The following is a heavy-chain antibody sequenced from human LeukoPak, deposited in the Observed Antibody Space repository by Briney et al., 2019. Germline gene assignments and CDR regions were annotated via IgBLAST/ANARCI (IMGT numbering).Heavy chain of an antibody. J-gene: IGHJ4*02. Sequence: ASVKVSCKAFGYTFSNYGISWVRQAPGQGLEWMGWISGYNGNTRDAQNFQDRVTMTTDTSTSTAYMELRSLRSDDTAVYYCARGEGIAAAGTPYWGQGTLVTVSS. D-gene: IGHD6-13*01. CDR2: ISGYNGNT. CDR3: ARGEGIAAAGTPY. CDR1: GYTFSNYG. V-gene: IGHV1-18*01.